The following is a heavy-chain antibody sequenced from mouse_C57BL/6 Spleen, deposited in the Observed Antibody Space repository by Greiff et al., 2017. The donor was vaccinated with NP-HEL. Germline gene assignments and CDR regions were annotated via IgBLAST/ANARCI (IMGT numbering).Heavy chain of an antibody. D-gene: IGHD1-1*01. CDR2: INPNNGGT. CDR3: ARCDYGSQYYFDY. J-gene: IGHJ2*01. V-gene: IGHV1-18*01. CDR1: GYTFTDYN. Sequence: EVQLQQSGPELVKPGASVKIPCKASGYTFTDYNMDWVKQSHGKSLEWIGDINPNNGGTIYNQKFKGKATLTVDKSSSTAYMELRSLTSEDTAVYYCARCDYGSQYYFDYWGQGTTLTVSS.